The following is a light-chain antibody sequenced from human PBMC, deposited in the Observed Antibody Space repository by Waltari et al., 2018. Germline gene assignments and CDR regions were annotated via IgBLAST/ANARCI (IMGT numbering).Light chain of an antibody. CDR2: GAS. CDR3: QHYVRLPAT. V-gene: IGKV3-20*01. Sequence: IVLTQSPGTLSLSPGERATLSCRASETVSRALAWYQQKPGQAPRLLIYGASTRATGIPDRFSGSGSGTDCSLTISGLEPEDFAVYYCQHYVRLPATFGQGTKVEIK. J-gene: IGKJ1*01. CDR1: ETVSRA.